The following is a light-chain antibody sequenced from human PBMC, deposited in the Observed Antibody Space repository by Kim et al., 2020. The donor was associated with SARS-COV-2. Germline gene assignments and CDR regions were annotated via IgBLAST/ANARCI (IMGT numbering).Light chain of an antibody. CDR1: QSISNY. V-gene: IGKV1-39*01. Sequence: SASVGDRVTITCRASQSISNYLNWYQQEPGKAPKLLIYAAYSLQSGVSSRFSGSGSGTDFTLTIGSLQPEDFATYFCQQSYKTPFSFGQGTKLEI. J-gene: IGKJ2*03. CDR2: AAY. CDR3: QQSYKTPFS.